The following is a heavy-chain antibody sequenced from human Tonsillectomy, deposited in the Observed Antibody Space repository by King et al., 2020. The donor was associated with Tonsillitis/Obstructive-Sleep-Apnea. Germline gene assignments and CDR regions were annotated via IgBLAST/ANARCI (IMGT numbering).Heavy chain of an antibody. CDR1: SGSFSGYY. Sequence: VQLQQWGAGLLKPSETLSLTCAVYSGSFSGYYWSWIRQPPGKGLEWIGEINHSGSTNYNPSLKSRVTISVDTSKNQFSLKLSSVTAADTAVYYCARGDTSKSFDPWGQGTLVTVSS. J-gene: IGHJ5*02. CDR2: INHSGST. V-gene: IGHV4-34*01. D-gene: IGHD1-26*01. CDR3: ARGDTSKSFDP.